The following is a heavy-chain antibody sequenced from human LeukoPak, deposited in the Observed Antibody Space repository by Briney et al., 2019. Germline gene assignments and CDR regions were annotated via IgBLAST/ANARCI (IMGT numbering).Heavy chain of an antibody. CDR1: GFTFSSYR. Sequence: GGSLRLSCVASGFTFSSYRMHWVRQAPGKGLEWVTVISYDGSNKDYAVSVKGRFTVSRDNSKNTLYLQMNSLRADDTAVYHCARDRYCCSSISCYRIGLGSFDYWGQGTLVTVCS. CDR2: ISYDGSNK. V-gene: IGHV3-30-3*01. CDR3: ARDRYCCSSISCYRIGLGSFDY. J-gene: IGHJ4*02. D-gene: IGHD2-2*01.